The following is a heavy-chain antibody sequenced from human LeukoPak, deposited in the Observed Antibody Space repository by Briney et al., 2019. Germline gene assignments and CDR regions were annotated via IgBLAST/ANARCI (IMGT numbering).Heavy chain of an antibody. D-gene: IGHD3-9*01. CDR3: AKGLTSEYYPYFDN. V-gene: IGHV3-23*01. Sequence: GGSLRLSCAASGFTFSSYAMSWVRQAPGSGLEWVSAISGTSGKPYFADSVKGRFTISRDNSKNTLFVQMNSLRAEDTAVYYCAKGLTSEYYPYFDNWGQGTLVTVSS. CDR2: ISGTSGKP. J-gene: IGHJ4*02. CDR1: GFTFSSYA.